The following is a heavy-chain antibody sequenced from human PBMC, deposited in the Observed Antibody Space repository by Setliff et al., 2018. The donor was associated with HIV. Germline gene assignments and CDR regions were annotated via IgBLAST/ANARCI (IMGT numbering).Heavy chain of an antibody. V-gene: IGHV1-18*01. Sequence: GASVKVSCKASGYPFSNFGISWVRQAPGQGLEWMAWINVYNGDTNFAQKFQGRVTLTKDTSTGTAFMELRSLRSDDTAVYYCATDRTQTGINLVRGIIRYPERYPLDYWGQGTRVTVSS. J-gene: IGHJ4*02. CDR3: ATDRTQTGINLVRGIIRYPERYPLDY. CDR2: INVYNGDT. D-gene: IGHD3-10*01. CDR1: GYPFSNFG.